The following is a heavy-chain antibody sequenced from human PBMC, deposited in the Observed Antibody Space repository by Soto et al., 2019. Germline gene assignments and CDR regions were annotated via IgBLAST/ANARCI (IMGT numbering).Heavy chain of an antibody. Sequence: GGSLRLSCAASGSTFSNYAMGWVRQAPGKGLEWFSAITGGGGDTYYADSVKGRFTISRDNSNSALFLQMNSLEAEDTAVYYCAKGSSSSRPYYFDYWAQGTLVTVSS. CDR1: GSTFSNYA. V-gene: IGHV3-23*01. D-gene: IGHD2-2*01. CDR3: AKGSSSSRPYYFDY. CDR2: ITGGGGDT. J-gene: IGHJ4*02.